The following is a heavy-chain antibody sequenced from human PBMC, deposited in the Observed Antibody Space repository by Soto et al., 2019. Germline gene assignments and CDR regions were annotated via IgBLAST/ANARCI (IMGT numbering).Heavy chain of an antibody. V-gene: IGHV6-1*01. CDR1: GDSVSSNSAG. CDR2: TYYRSKWYF. J-gene: IGHJ6*03. CDR3: ARGSWDDVSGHYYMDV. Sequence: QVQLQLSGPGLVTPSQTLSLTCAISGDSVSSNSAGWNWIRQTPSRGLEWLGRTYYRSKWYFNYAVSVESRITINPDTSKNQFSLPLSSVTPDDTAVYYCARGSWDDVSGHYYMDVWGKGTTVTVSS. D-gene: IGHD1-1*01.